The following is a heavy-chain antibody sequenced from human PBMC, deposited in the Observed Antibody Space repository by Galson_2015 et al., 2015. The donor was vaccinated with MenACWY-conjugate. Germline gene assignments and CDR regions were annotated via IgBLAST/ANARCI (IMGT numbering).Heavy chain of an antibody. V-gene: IGHV4-39*07. CDR2: SYSSGNT. Sequence: SETLSLTCTVSGDSISSKSYSWGWVRQPPGQGLEWIGTSYSSGNTHYNPSLKSRVTISVDTSENQFSLKLTSVTTADTAVYYCSRVRGTTGTDSWVQGTLVSVSS. CDR3: SRVRGTTGTDS. D-gene: IGHD1-1*01. CDR1: GDSISSKSYS. J-gene: IGHJ4*02.